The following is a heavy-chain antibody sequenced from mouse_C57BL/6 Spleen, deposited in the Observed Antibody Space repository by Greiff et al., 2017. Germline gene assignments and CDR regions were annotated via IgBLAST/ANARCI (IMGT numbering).Heavy chain of an antibody. V-gene: IGHV1-81*01. J-gene: IGHJ2*01. D-gene: IGHD1-1*02. CDR2: IYPRSGNT. Sequence: VQLQESGAELARPGASVKMSCKASGYTFTSYGISWVKQRTGQGLEWIGEIYPRSGNTYYNEKLKGKATLTADKSSRTAYMALRSLTAEDSAVYFCARSGGGEERFLDYWGQGTTLTVSS. CDR3: ARSGGGEERFLDY. CDR1: GYTFTSYG.